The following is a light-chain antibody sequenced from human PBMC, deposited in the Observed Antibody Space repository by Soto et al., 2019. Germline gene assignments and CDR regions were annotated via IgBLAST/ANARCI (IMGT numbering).Light chain of an antibody. CDR2: DVS. CDR3: CLYAVTFYV. J-gene: IGLJ1*01. CDR1: SSDVGTYDF. Sequence: QSALTPPRSVSGSPGLSVTISCTGTSSDVGTYDFVSWYQQHPGKAPRLMIFDVSERPSGVPDRFSGSKSGNTASLTISGLQAEDEADYYCCLYAVTFYVFGTGTKVTVL. V-gene: IGLV2-11*01.